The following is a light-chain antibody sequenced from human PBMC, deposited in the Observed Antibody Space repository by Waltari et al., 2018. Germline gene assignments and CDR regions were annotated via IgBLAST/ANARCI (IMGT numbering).Light chain of an antibody. CDR3: AAWHNSRNGWV. CDR1: SSNIGSDY. V-gene: IGLV1-47*01. CDR2: RDN. J-gene: IGLJ3*02. Sequence: QSVLTQPPSASATPGQRVTISCSGGSSNIGSDYVYWYQQLPGTAPKLIIYRDNERPAGGPYRFSGSKSGTSASLAISGLQSEDEADYYCAAWHNSRNGWVFGGGTKLTVL.